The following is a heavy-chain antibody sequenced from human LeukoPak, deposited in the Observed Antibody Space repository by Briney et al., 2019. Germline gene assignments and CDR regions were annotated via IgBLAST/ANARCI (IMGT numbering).Heavy chain of an antibody. CDR1: GFTFSGSA. Sequence: GGSLRLSCAASGFTFSGSAMHWVRQASGKGLEWVGRIRSKTNSYATSYAASVKGRFTISRDDSKNTAYLQMSSLKTEDTAVYYCTRHRVDTPIVTDFDYWGQGTLVTVSS. V-gene: IGHV3-73*01. CDR2: IRSKTNSYAT. CDR3: TRHRVDTPIVTDFDY. J-gene: IGHJ4*02. D-gene: IGHD5-18*01.